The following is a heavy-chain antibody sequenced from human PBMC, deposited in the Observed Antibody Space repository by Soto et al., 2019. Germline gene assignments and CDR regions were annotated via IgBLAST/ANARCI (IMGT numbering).Heavy chain of an antibody. D-gene: IGHD3-9*01. J-gene: IGHJ4*02. Sequence: QVQLVESGGGVVQPGRSLRLSCAASGFTFSSYAMHWVRQAPGKGLEWVAVISYDGISKHYADSVKGRFSISRDDSEITLYVQMNSLRAEDTAVYYCAKDGYLDTYYFDYWGQGTLVTVSS. CDR3: AKDGYLDTYYFDY. CDR1: GFTFSSYA. V-gene: IGHV3-30-3*01. CDR2: ISYDGISK.